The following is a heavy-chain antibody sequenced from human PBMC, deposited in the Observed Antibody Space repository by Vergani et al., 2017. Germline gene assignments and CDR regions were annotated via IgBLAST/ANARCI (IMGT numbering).Heavy chain of an antibody. J-gene: IGHJ1*01. CDR3: ATKSCGTPGCQIGYFRE. Sequence: EVQLVESGGGLVQPGGSLRLSCAASGFTFCIYSMNWVRQDPGKGLEWVSYISSSSSTIYYADSVKGRFTISRDNYKSTLYLQMNSLGTEDTAVYYCATKSCGTPGCQIGYFREWGQGTLVTVSS. CDR2: ISSSSSTI. V-gene: IGHV3-48*01. CDR1: GFTFCIYS. D-gene: IGHD1-1*01.